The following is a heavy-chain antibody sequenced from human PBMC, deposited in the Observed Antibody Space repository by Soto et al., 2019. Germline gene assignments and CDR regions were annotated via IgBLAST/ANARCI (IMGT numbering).Heavy chain of an antibody. J-gene: IGHJ4*02. CDR2: IYGNGARV. Sequence: GGSLRLSCAASGFTFSDYGMHWVRQGPGRGLEWVSGIYGNGARVGYADSVKGRFTISRDNAKNSLYLQMNSLRAEDTAFYYCVRDVQPGGAGYWGQGTQVTVSS. V-gene: IGHV3-9*01. CDR1: GFTFSDYG. CDR3: VRDVQPGGAGY.